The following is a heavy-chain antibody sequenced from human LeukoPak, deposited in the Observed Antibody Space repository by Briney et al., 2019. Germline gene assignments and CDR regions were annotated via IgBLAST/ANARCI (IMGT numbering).Heavy chain of an antibody. V-gene: IGHV4-59*01. J-gene: IGHJ3*02. CDR1: GGSISSYY. Sequence: SETLSLTCAVSGGSISSYYWSWIRQPPGKRLEWIGHIYYSGSTNYNPSLKSRVTISVDTSKNQFSLKLSSVTAADTALYYCARVLLPAAFGAFDIWGQGTTVTVSS. D-gene: IGHD2-2*01. CDR2: IYYSGST. CDR3: ARVLLPAAFGAFDI.